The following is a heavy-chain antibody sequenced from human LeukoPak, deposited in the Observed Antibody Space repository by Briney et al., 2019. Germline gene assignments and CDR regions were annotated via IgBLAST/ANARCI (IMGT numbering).Heavy chain of an antibody. V-gene: IGHV1-69*01. Sequence: SVKVSCKASGGTFSSYAISWVRQAPGQGLEWMGGIIPIFGTANYAQKFQGRVSITADESTSTAYMELSSLRSEDTAVYYCARDAGILTGYFFGMDVWGKGTTVTVSS. CDR2: IIPIFGTA. CDR3: ARDAGILTGYFFGMDV. J-gene: IGHJ6*04. D-gene: IGHD3-9*01. CDR1: GGTFSSYA.